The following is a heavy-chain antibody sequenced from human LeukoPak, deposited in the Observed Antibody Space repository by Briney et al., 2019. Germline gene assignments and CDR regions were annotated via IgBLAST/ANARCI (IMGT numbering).Heavy chain of an antibody. J-gene: IGHJ5*02. CDR2: IYYSGST. Sequence: SETLSLTCTVSGGSISSGDYYWSWIRQPPGRGLEWIGYIYYSGSTYYNPSLKSRVTISVDTSKNQFSLKLTSVTAADTAVYYCARETLTISRWFDPWGQGTLVTVSS. V-gene: IGHV4-30-4*01. D-gene: IGHD4-17*01. CDR3: ARETLTISRWFDP. CDR1: GGSISSGDYY.